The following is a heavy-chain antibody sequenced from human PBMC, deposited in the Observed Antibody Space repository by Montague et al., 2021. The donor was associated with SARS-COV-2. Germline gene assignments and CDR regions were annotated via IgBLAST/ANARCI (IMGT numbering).Heavy chain of an antibody. D-gene: IGHD2-15*01. Sequence: SETLSLTCAVYGGSFSGYYWTRIRQPPGWGLEWIGESIQWGSTNYNPCLKSRVTISVDTSKNLFALKLSSVTAGDTAVYDSARGSGCCGGSCYSEWDPHYYCGMDVWGQGITVTVSS. J-gene: IGHJ6*02. CDR1: GGSFSGYY. CDR2: SIQWGST. CDR3: ARGSGCCGGSCYSEWDPHYYCGMDV. V-gene: IGHV4-34*01.